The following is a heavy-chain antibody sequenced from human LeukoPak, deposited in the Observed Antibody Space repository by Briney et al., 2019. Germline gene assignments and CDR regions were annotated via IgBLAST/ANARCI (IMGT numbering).Heavy chain of an antibody. V-gene: IGHV1-2*02. CDR3: ARDPRGSYYSDY. J-gene: IGHJ4*02. Sequence: ASVKVSCKASGYTFTGYYLHWVRQAPGQGLEWMGSINPNSGATNYAQRFQGRVTMTRDTSITTAYMELSRLRFVDTAVYYCARDPRGSYYSDYWGQGSLVTVSS. D-gene: IGHD3-10*01. CDR2: INPNSGAT. CDR1: GYTFTGYY.